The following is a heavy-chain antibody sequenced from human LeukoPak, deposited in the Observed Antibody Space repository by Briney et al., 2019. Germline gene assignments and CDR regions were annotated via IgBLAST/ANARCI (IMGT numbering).Heavy chain of an antibody. CDR2: ISSSSSYI. D-gene: IGHD3-22*01. V-gene: IGHV3-21*01. CDR3: ARDRGYYYGAFDI. J-gene: IGHJ3*02. Sequence: GGSLRLSCAASGFTFSSYSMNWVRQAPGKGPEWVSSISSSSSYIYYADSVKGRFTISRDNAKNSLYLQMNSLRAEDTAVYYCARDRGYYYGAFDIWGQGTMVTVSS. CDR1: GFTFSSYS.